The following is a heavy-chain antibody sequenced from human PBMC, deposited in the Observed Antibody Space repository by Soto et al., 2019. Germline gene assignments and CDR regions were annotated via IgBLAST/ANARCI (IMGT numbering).Heavy chain of an antibody. V-gene: IGHV3-30-3*01. D-gene: IGHD2-21*01. J-gene: IGHJ4*02. Sequence: QVHLVESGGGVVQPGGSLRLSCAVSGFTFSSHSMHWVRQPPGKGLEWVALIYPEGDNKYYADSVKGRFTTSRDNSKNTMYLQMNSLRVEDTAVYYCARDDEGWSDCDLGYWGLGALVTVSS. CDR2: IYPEGDNK. CDR1: GFTFSSHS. CDR3: ARDDEGWSDCDLGY.